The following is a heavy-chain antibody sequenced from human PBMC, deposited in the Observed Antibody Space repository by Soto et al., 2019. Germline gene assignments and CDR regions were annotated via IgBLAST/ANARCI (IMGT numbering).Heavy chain of an antibody. J-gene: IGHJ2*01. CDR3: AKGLAYCGGDCDSHFDL. CDR2: ISYDGSNK. V-gene: IGHV3-30*18. CDR1: GFTFSSYG. Sequence: QVQLVESGGGVVQPGRSLRLSCAASGFTFSSYGMHWVRQAPGKGLECVAVISYDGSNKYYADSVKGRFTISRDNSKNTLYLHMNSLRAEDTAVYYCAKGLAYCGGDCDSHFDLWGRGTLVTVSS. D-gene: IGHD2-21*02.